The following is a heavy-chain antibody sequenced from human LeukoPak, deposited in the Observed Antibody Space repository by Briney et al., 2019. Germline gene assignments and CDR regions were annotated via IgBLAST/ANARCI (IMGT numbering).Heavy chain of an antibody. J-gene: IGHJ4*02. V-gene: IGHV3-23*05. CDR2: ISGCST. CDR3: TDFEN. Sequence: GVSLRLSCAASGFTFSNYAMSWVRQAPGKGLECVSSISGCSTYYAESVKGRFTISRDNSKNTLYLQMNSLRAEDTAVYYCTDFENWGQGTLVTVSS. CDR1: GFTFSNYA.